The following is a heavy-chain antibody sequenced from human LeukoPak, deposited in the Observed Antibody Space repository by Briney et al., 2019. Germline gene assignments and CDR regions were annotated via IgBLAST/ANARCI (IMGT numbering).Heavy chain of an antibody. CDR3: AKSHASIWNVYDY. CDR1: GFTFSGYA. CDR2: ITAGGDGT. D-gene: IGHD1-1*01. J-gene: IGHJ4*02. Sequence: GGPLRLSCAASGFTFSGYAMSWARLAPGKGLEWVSAITAGGDGTYYADSVKGRFTISRDNLKNMVFLQMNSLRAEDTAIYYCAKSHASIWNVYDYWGQGTLVTVSS. V-gene: IGHV3-23*01.